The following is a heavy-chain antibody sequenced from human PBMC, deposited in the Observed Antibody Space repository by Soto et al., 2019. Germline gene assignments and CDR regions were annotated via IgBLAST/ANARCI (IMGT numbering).Heavy chain of an antibody. CDR3: ARDRYGMDF. V-gene: IGHV3-30*03. CDR2: ISYDGSDK. Sequence: QVQLVESGGGVVQPGRSLRLSCAASGFTFSNYGMHWVRQAPGKGLEWVAVISYDGSDKYYAASVKGRFTISRDNSKNTLDLLMHSLRAEDTAVYHCARDRYGMDFWGQGTTVIVSS. CDR1: GFTFSNYG. J-gene: IGHJ6*02.